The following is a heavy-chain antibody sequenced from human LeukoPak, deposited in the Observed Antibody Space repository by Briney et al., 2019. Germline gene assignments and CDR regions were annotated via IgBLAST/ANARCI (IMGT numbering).Heavy chain of an antibody. CDR2: ISSSSYI. CDR1: GFTFSSYS. V-gene: IGHV3-21*01. J-gene: IGHJ4*02. D-gene: IGHD3-10*01. Sequence: GGSLRLSCAASGFTFSSYSMNWVRQAPGKGLEWVSSISSSSYIYYADSVKGRFTISRDNAKNSLYLQMNSLRAEDTAVYYCARDGPGSGSGSYYFDYWGQGTLVTVSS. CDR3: ARDGPGSGSGSYYFDY.